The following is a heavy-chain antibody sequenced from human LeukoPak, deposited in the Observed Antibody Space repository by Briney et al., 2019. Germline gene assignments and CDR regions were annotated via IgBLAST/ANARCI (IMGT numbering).Heavy chain of an antibody. CDR2: ISWNSGSI. V-gene: IGHV3-9*01. D-gene: IGHD3-10*01. CDR3: ARDLYGSGTYYTRYFDL. J-gene: IGHJ2*01. CDR1: GFTFDDYA. Sequence: PGGSLRLSCAASGFTFDDYAMHWVRQAPGKGLEWVSGISWNSGSIGYADSVKGRFTISRDNAKNSLYLQMNSLRAEDTALYYCARDLYGSGTYYTRYFDLWGRGTLVTVSS.